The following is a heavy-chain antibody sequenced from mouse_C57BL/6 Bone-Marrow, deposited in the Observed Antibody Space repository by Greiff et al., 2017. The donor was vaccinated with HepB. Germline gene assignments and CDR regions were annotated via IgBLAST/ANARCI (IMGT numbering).Heavy chain of an antibody. D-gene: IGHD2-4*01. CDR3: ARTYDDYDDGLYYAMDY. Sequence: QVQLQQPGAELVRPGTSVKLSCKASGYTFTSYWMHWVKQRPGQGLEWIGVIDPSDSYTNYNQKFKGKATLTVDTSSSTAYMQLSSLTSEDSAVYYCARTYDDYDDGLYYAMDYWGQGTSVTVSS. CDR1: GYTFTSYW. J-gene: IGHJ4*01. CDR2: IDPSDSYT. V-gene: IGHV1-59*01.